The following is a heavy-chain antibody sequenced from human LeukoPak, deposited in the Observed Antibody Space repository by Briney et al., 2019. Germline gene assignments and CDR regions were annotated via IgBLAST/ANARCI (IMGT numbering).Heavy chain of an antibody. CDR1: GDSLNGYY. CDR2: IHSGGT. Sequence: SEILSLTCSVSGDSLNGYYWSWIRQPAGEGLEWIGRIHSGGTNYNPSLKSRVTISVEMSKNQFSLRLSSVTAADTAVYYCARDQRYRGAYGLDVWGQGTTVTVSS. CDR3: ARDQRYRGAYGLDV. J-gene: IGHJ6*02. V-gene: IGHV4-4*07. D-gene: IGHD1-26*01.